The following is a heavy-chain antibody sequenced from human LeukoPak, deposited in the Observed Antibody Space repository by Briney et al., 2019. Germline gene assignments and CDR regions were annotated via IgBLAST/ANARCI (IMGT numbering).Heavy chain of an antibody. J-gene: IGHJ4*02. Sequence: GGSLRLSCAASGFMFSSYAMSWVRQAPGKGLEWVSAISGSGGSTYYADSVKGRFTISRDNAKNSLYLQMNSLRAEDTAVYYCAIIPRAAAGPSARSPFHYWGQGTLVTVSS. CDR2: ISGSGGST. D-gene: IGHD6-13*01. CDR3: AIIPRAAAGPSARSPFHY. V-gene: IGHV3-23*01. CDR1: GFMFSSYA.